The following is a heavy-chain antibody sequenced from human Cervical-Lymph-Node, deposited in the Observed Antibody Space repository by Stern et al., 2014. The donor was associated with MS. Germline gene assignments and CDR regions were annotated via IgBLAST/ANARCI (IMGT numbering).Heavy chain of an antibody. CDR1: GYTFTSYG. Sequence: QVQLVQSGGEVKKPGASVKVSCKASGYTFTSYGIRWVRQAPGQGLEWMGWISGYNDDTNYVEKFQGRVTMTTDTSTSTAYLELRSLRSDDTAVYYCARDPHIAVAGTGGGFDPWGQGTLVTVSS. J-gene: IGHJ5*02. CDR2: ISGYNDDT. D-gene: IGHD6-19*01. CDR3: ARDPHIAVAGTGGGFDP. V-gene: IGHV1-18*01.